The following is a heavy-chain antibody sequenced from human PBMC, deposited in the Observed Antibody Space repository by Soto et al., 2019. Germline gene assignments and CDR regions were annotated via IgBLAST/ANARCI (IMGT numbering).Heavy chain of an antibody. Sequence: GESLKICCKGSGYSFTSYWIGWVRQMPGKGLEWMGIIYPGDSDTRYSPSFQGQVTISADKSISTAYLQWSSLKASDTAMYYCARTLSIFRGVIIDYYYFDFWGQGTLVTVSS. CDR2: IYPGDSDT. J-gene: IGHJ4*02. V-gene: IGHV5-51*01. D-gene: IGHD3-10*01. CDR1: GYSFTSYW. CDR3: ARTLSIFRGVIIDYYYFDF.